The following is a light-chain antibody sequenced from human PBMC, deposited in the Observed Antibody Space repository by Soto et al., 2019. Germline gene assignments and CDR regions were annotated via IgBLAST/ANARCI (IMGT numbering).Light chain of an antibody. CDR2: DVS. Sequence: QSVLTQPASVSGSPGQSITISCTGTSSDVGGYNYVSWYQQHPGKATKLMIYDVSNRPSGVSNHFSGSKSGNTASLTISGLQTEDESDYYCSSYTGSSTYVFGTGTKVTVL. J-gene: IGLJ1*01. CDR1: SSDVGGYNY. CDR3: SSYTGSSTYV. V-gene: IGLV2-14*03.